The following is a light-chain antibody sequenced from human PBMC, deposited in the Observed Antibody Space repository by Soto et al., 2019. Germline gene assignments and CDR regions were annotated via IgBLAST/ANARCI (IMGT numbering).Light chain of an antibody. J-gene: IGLJ1*01. Sequence: QSALTQPPSVSGSPGQSVTISCTGTSSDVGKYDRVSWYQQPPGTAPKLIIYEVTNRPSGVPARFSGSKSGNTASLTISGLQAEDGADYYCSSYTSTSRYVFGAETKLTVL. CDR1: SSDVGKYDR. CDR3: SSYTSTSRYV. CDR2: EVT. V-gene: IGLV2-18*02.